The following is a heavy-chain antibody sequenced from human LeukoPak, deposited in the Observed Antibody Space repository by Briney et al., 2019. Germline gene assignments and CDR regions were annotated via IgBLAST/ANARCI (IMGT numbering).Heavy chain of an antibody. CDR3: AREIAAAGGAGDY. J-gene: IGHJ4*02. CDR1: GYTFTGYY. CDR2: INPSGGST. V-gene: IGHV1-46*01. D-gene: IGHD6-13*01. Sequence: ASVNVSCKASGYTFTGYYMHWVRQAPGQGLEWMGIINPSGGSTSYAQKFQGRVTMTRDTSTSTVYMELSSLRSEDTAVYYCAREIAAAGGAGDYWGQGTLVTVSS.